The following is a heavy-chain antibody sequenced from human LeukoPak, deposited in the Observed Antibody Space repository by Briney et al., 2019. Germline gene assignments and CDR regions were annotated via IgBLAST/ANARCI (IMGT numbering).Heavy chain of an antibody. CDR2: ISISGLTT. Sequence: GGSLRLSCAASGFTLSSHSMNWVRQAPGKGLEWLSYISISGLTTYYADSVKDRFTISRDNAKNSLYLQMNSLRVEDTAVYHCVRPGCGRDCYYHYMDVWGKGTTVTVSS. CDR3: VRPGCGRDCYYHYMDV. V-gene: IGHV3-48*01. J-gene: IGHJ6*03. CDR1: GFTLSSHS. D-gene: IGHD2-21*01.